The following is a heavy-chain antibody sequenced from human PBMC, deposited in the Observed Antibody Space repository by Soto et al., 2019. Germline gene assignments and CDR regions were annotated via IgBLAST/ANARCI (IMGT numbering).Heavy chain of an antibody. CDR3: VRMGFSGGGYLSYYYYGMDI. V-gene: IGHV5-51*01. CDR1: GYSFTKYW. J-gene: IGHJ6*02. D-gene: IGHD5-12*01. CDR2: IYPDEAHT. Sequence: PGEALKISWKGSGYSFTKYWMGWEREMSGKGLEWMAIIYPDEAHTTYSPSFQGQVTISADKSISTAYLQWSSLTASDTAMYYCVRMGFSGGGYLSYYYYGMDIWGQGTTVTVS.